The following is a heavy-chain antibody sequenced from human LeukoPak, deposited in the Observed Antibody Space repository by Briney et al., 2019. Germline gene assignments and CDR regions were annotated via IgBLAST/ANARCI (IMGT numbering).Heavy chain of an antibody. V-gene: IGHV1-69*06. CDR1: GGTFSSYA. CDR3: ASMTYSNKYFDY. J-gene: IGHJ4*02. Sequence: ASEKVSCKASGGTFSSYAISWVRQAPGQGLEWMGGIIAIFGTANYAQKFQGRVTITADKSTSTAYMELSSLRSEDTAVYYCASMTYSNKYFDYWGQGTLVTVSS. D-gene: IGHD6-13*01. CDR2: IIAIFGTA.